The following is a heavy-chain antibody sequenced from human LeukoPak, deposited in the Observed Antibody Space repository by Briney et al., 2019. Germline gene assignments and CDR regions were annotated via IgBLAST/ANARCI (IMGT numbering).Heavy chain of an antibody. J-gene: IGHJ6*04. CDR3: AELGITMIGGV. D-gene: IGHD3-10*02. Sequence: GGSLRLSCAASGFTFDDYGMSWVRHAPGKGLEWVSGINWNGGGTGYADSVKGRFTISRDNAKNSLYLQMNSLRAEDTAVYYCAELGITMIGGVWGKGTTVTISS. CDR1: GFTFDDYG. CDR2: INWNGGGT. V-gene: IGHV3-20*04.